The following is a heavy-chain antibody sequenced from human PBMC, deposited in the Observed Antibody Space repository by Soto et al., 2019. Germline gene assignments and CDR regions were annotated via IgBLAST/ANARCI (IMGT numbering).Heavy chain of an antibody. CDR3: ARVGPVTIWFGELRPPLFDY. V-gene: IGHV1-18*01. D-gene: IGHD3-10*01. Sequence: GASVKVSCKASGYTFTSYGISWVRQAPGQGQERMGWISAYNGNTNYAQKLQGRVTMTTDTSTSTAYMELRSLRSDDTAVYYCARVGPVTIWFGELRPPLFDYWGQGTLVTVSS. CDR1: GYTFTSYG. J-gene: IGHJ4*02. CDR2: ISAYNGNT.